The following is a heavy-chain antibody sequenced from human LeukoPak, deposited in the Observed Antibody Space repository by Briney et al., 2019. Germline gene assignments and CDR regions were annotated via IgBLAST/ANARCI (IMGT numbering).Heavy chain of an antibody. J-gene: IGHJ4*02. CDR3: ARDRTTVTLFDF. CDR2: IKTDRILT. CDR1: GFTFSSHW. Sequence: GGSLRLSCAASGFTFSSHWMQWLRHAPGKGLVWVARIKTDRILTGSADSVKARFTISRDNAKNTLYLQMDSLRAEDTAIYYCARDRTTVTLFDFWGQGTLVTVSS. D-gene: IGHD4-17*01. V-gene: IGHV3-74*01.